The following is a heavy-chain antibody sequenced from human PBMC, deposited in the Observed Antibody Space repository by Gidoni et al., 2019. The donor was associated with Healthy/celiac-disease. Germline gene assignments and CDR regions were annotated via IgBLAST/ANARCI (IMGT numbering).Heavy chain of an antibody. J-gene: IGHJ6*02. CDR1: GGSISSSSYY. Sequence: QLQLQESGPGLVKPSETLSLTCTVSGGSISSSSYYWGWIRQPPGKGLEWIGSIYYSGSTYYNPSLKSRVTISVDTSKNQFSLKLSSVTAADTAVYYCARSGLSCSSTSCYFLTATYYYYGMDVWGQGTTVTVSS. CDR3: ARSGLSCSSTSCYFLTATYYYYGMDV. D-gene: IGHD2-2*01. V-gene: IGHV4-39*07. CDR2: IYYSGST.